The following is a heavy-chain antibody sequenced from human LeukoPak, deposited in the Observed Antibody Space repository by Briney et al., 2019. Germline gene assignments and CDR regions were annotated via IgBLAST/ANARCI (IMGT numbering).Heavy chain of an antibody. D-gene: IGHD3-22*01. CDR1: GGSFSGYY. CDR3: ARSNYYDSSGFDY. CDR2: INHSGST. V-gene: IGHV4-34*01. Sequence: DPSETLSLTCAVYGGSFSGYYWSWIRQLPGKGLEWIGEINHSGSTNYNPSLKSRVTISVDTSKNQFSLKLSSVTAADTAVYYCARSNYYDSSGFDYWGQGTLVTVSS. J-gene: IGHJ4*02.